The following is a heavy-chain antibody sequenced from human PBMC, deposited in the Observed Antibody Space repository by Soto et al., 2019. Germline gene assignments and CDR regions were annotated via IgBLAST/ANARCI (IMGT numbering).Heavy chain of an antibody. D-gene: IGHD2-15*01. J-gene: IGHJ6*02. Sequence: GGSLRLSCESSGFSFSQHSMNWVRQAPGKGLEWVSSISSSGTTIYHADSVKGRFTISRDNAKNSLFLQMNSLRAEDTAVYYCARGKSIFYGMDVWGQGTTVTVSS. CDR2: ISSSGTTI. V-gene: IGHV3-11*01. CDR3: ARGKSIFYGMDV. CDR1: GFSFSQHS.